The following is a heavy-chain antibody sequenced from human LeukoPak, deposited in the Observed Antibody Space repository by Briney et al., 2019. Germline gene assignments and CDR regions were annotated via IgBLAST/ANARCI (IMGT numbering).Heavy chain of an antibody. CDR2: ISESGVGT. CDR3: AKRRFDRSGYFFDY. V-gene: IGHV3-23*01. J-gene: IGHJ4*02. D-gene: IGHD3-22*01. CDR1: GFTFSSYE. Sequence: GGSLRLSCAAPGFTFSSYEMNWVRQAPGKGLEWVSTISESGVGTYYTDSVKGRFTISRDNSKNTVYLQMNSLRVEDTAVYYCAKRRFDRSGYFFDYWGQGTLVTVSS.